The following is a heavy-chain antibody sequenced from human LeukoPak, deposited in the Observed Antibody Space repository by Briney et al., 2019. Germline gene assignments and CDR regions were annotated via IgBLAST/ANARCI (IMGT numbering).Heavy chain of an antibody. CDR3: AKEGCSGGSCYHDAFDI. CDR2: IRYDGSNK. D-gene: IGHD2-15*01. Sequence: GGSLRLSCAASGFTFSGYGMHWVRQAPGKGLEWVAFIRYDGSNKYYADSVKGRFTISRDNSKNTLYLQMNSLRAEDTAVYDCAKEGCSGGSCYHDAFDIWGQGTMVTVSS. J-gene: IGHJ3*02. CDR1: GFTFSGYG. V-gene: IGHV3-30*02.